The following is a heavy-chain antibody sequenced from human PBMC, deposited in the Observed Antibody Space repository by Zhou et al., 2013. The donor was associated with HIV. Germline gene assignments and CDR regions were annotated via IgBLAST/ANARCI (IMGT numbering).Heavy chain of an antibody. CDR1: GGTFSSYA. CDR2: IIPILGIA. CDR3: ASHCSSTSCQHDAFDI. V-gene: IGHV1-69*04. Sequence: QVQLVQSGAEVKKPGSSVKVSCKASGGTFSSYAISWVRQAPGQGLEWMGRIIPILGIANYAQKFQGRVTITADKSTSTAYMELSSLRSEDTAVYYCASHCSSTSCQHDAFDIWGQGTMVTVSS. D-gene: IGHD2-2*01. J-gene: IGHJ3*02.